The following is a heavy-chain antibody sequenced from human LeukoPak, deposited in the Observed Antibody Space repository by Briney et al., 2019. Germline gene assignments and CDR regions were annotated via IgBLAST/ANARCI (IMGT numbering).Heavy chain of an antibody. J-gene: IGHJ3*02. V-gene: IGHV4-59*12. Sequence: PSETLSLTCTVSGGSISSYYWGWIRQPPGKGLEWIGYIYYSGSTNYNPSLKSRVTISVDTSKNQFSLKLSSVTAADTAMYYCAKERGYSNYVRAFDIWGQGTMVTVSS. CDR2: IYYSGST. CDR1: GGSISSYY. CDR3: AKERGYSNYVRAFDI. D-gene: IGHD4-11*01.